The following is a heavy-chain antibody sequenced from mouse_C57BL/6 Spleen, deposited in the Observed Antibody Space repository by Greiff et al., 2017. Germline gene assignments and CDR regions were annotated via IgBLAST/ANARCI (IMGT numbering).Heavy chain of an antibody. J-gene: IGHJ1*03. CDR1: GYTFTSYW. Sequence: QVQLQQSGPELVKPGSSVTLSCKASGYTFTSYWMHWVKQRPIQGLEWIGNIDPSDSEAHYNHKFKDKATLTVDKSSSTAYMQLSSLTSEDSAVYYWARDVGYFDVWGTGTTVTVSS. V-gene: IGHV1-52*01. CDR2: IDPSDSEA. CDR3: ARDVGYFDV.